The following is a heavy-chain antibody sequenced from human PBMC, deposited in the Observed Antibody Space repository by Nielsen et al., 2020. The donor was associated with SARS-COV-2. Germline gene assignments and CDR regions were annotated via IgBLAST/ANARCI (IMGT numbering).Heavy chain of an antibody. J-gene: IGHJ4*02. D-gene: IGHD3-3*01. V-gene: IGHV1-46*01. CDR1: GYSFTSYD. CDR3: ARDPNKHYDFWRGMPYYDY. Sequence: ASVKVSCKASGYSFTSYDMHWVRQAPGQGLEWMGVIYPSVGSTIYAQKFQGRVTMTSDTATSTVYMELSSLRSDDTAVYYCARDPNKHYDFWRGMPYYDYWGQGTLVTVSS. CDR2: IYPSVGST.